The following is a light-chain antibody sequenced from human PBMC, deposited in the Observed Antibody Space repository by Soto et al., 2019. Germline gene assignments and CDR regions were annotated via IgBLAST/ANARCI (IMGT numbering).Light chain of an antibody. V-gene: IGKV3-20*01. CDR3: QQYVNSVYT. CDR1: QSVSSGH. Sequence: EIVLTQAPGTLSLSPGERATLSCRASQSVSSGHLAWYQQKHGQAPRLLIYGTSYRATDIPDRFSGSGSGTDFTLTISRLEPEDFAVYYCQQYVNSVYTFGQGTKLEIK. CDR2: GTS. J-gene: IGKJ2*01.